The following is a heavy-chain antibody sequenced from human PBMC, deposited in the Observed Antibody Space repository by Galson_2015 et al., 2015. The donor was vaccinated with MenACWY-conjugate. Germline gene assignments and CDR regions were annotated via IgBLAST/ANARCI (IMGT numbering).Heavy chain of an antibody. CDR3: ARGSSASGSYPRTGAADY. Sequence: SLRLSCAASGFTFSSYSMNWVRQAPGKGLEWVSYISSSSSTIYYADSVKGRFTISRDNAKNSLYLQMNSLRDEDTAVYYCARGSSASGSYPRTGAADYWGQGTLVTVSS. CDR1: GFTFSSYS. CDR2: ISSSSSTI. V-gene: IGHV3-48*02. D-gene: IGHD1-26*01. J-gene: IGHJ4*02.